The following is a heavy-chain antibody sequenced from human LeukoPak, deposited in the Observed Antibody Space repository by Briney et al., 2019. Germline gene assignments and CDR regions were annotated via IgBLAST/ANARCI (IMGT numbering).Heavy chain of an antibody. V-gene: IGHV3-23*01. D-gene: IGHD3-16*01. J-gene: IGHJ4*02. CDR2: ISRSGDIT. CDR3: ATEGFYV. CDR1: GAAFSKYG. Sequence: TGGSLRLSCAASGAAFSKYGMKWVRQAAGGGLEYISRISRSGDITHYAESVKGGFTISRDNVKNTLYLQMNSLRAEDTALYYCATEGFYVWGPGTQVTVSS.